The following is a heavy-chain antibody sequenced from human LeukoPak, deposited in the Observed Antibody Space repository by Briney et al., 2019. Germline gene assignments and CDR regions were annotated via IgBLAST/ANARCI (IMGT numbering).Heavy chain of an antibody. J-gene: IGHJ6*02. CDR2: ISYDGSNK. CDR1: GFTFSSYG. CDR3: AKDRAGVIYDYYGMDV. V-gene: IGHV3-30*18. D-gene: IGHD4-23*01. Sequence: GGSLRLSCAASGFTFSSYGMHWVRQAPGKGLEWVAVISYDGSNKYYADSVKGRFTISRDNSKNTLYLQMNSLRAEDTAVYYCAKDRAGVIYDYYGMDVWGQGTTVTVSS.